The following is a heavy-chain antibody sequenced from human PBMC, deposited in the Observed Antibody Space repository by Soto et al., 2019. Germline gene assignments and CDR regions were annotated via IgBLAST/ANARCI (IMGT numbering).Heavy chain of an antibody. CDR3: ARDRLRGYDSSGFYS. D-gene: IGHD3-22*01. J-gene: IGHJ4*02. CDR1: GYSFSSYG. V-gene: IGHV1-18*01. CDR2: INTYNGNR. Sequence: QVQLVQSGAELRKPGASVKVSCKASGYSFSSYGMNWVRQAPGQGLEWMGWINTYNGNRNFAQKFEDRVTMTTATSTNTVYMELRSLKSDDTDIYYCARDRLRGYDSSGFYSWGQGTLVTVSS.